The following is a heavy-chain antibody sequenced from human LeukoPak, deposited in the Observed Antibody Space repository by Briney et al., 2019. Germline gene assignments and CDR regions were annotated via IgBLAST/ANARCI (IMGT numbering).Heavy chain of an antibody. V-gene: IGHV4-61*02. D-gene: IGHD3-22*01. CDR3: ARVDRSGYSPRNYYMDV. Sequence: SETLSLTCTVSGGSISSGSYYWSWIRQPAGKGLEWIGRIYTSGSTNYNPSLKSRDTISVDTSKNQFSLKLSSVTAADTAVYYCARVDRSGYSPRNYYMDVWGKGTTVTVSS. CDR1: GGSISSGSYY. CDR2: IYTSGST. J-gene: IGHJ6*03.